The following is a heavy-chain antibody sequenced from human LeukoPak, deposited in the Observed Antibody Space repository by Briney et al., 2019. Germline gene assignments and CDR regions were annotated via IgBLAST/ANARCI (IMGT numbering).Heavy chain of an antibody. CDR1: GYTFTSYT. CDR3: ARDRHLEWLFLFDY. CDR2: INTNTGNP. Sequence: ASVKVSCKASGYTFTSYTINWVRQAPGQGLEWMGWINTNTGNPTYAQGFAGRFVFSLDTSVSTAYLQISSLKAEDTAVYYCARDRHLEWLFLFDYWGQGTLVTVSS. J-gene: IGHJ4*02. V-gene: IGHV7-4-1*02. D-gene: IGHD3-3*01.